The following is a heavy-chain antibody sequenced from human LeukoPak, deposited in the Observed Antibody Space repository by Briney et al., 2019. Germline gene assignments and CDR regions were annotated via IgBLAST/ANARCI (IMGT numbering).Heavy chain of an antibody. D-gene: IGHD3-3*01. V-gene: IGHV4-39*07. CDR1: GDSISSSSSY. CDR2: IYYSGST. Sequence: SETLSLTCTVSGDSISSSSSYWGWIRQPPGEGLEWIGSIYYSGSTYYNPSLKSRVTISVDTSKNQFSLKLSSVTAADTAVYYCARGSPTYYDFWSGYSGGDAFDIWGQGTMVTVSS. CDR3: ARGSPTYYDFWSGYSGGDAFDI. J-gene: IGHJ3*02.